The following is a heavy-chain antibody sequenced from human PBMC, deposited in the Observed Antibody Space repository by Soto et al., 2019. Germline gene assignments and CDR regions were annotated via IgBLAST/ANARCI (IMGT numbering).Heavy chain of an antibody. D-gene: IGHD1-1*01. CDR2: ISAYNGNT. V-gene: IGHV1-18*01. CDR3: ARGDPTMPHPRFDY. J-gene: IGHJ4*02. Sequence: ASVKVSCKASGYTFTSYGISWVRQAPGQGLEWMGWISAYNGNTNYAQKLQGRVTMTTDTSTSTAYMELRSLRAEDTAVYYCARGDPTMPHPRFDYWGQGTLVTVSS. CDR1: GYTFTSYG.